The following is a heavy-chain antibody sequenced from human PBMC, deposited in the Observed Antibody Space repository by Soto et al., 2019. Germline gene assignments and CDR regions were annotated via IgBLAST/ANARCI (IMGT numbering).Heavy chain of an antibody. V-gene: IGHV1-18*04. CDR2: ISAHNGNT. CDR1: GYTFTYNG. CDR3: ARGRGYSYADDPLQN. D-gene: IGHD5-18*01. Sequence: QVQLVQSGGEMKKPGASMRVSCKTSGYTFTYNGITWVRQAPGQGLEWMGWISAHNGNTKSAEKFQGRFTMSTDTSTSTAHMELTSLTSDDTAVYYCARGRGYSYADDPLQNWGQGTMVIVSS. J-gene: IGHJ3*01.